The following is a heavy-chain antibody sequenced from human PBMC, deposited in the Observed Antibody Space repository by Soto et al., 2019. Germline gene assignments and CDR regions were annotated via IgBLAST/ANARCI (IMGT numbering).Heavy chain of an antibody. D-gene: IGHD2-2*01. CDR1: GFAFNNYG. CDR2: ISKSDYT. V-gene: IGHV3-21*01. CDR3: AREDSIIIPAVSDF. Sequence: GGSLRRSCTVSGFAFNNYGINWVRQAPGKGLEWVSSISKSDYTYYSDSVKGRFTISRDNAKNSVSLQMNTLRVEDTAVYYCAREDSIIIPAVSDFWGHVTLVTVSS. J-gene: IGHJ4*01.